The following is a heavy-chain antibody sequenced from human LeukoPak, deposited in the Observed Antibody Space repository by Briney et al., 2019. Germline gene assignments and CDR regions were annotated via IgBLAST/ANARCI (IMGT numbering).Heavy chain of an antibody. J-gene: IGHJ6*03. V-gene: IGHV1-69*05. D-gene: IGHD2-2*01. CDR3: AGVACSSTSCYYYYYMDV. CDR1: GGTFSSYA. CDR2: IIPIFGTA. Sequence: SVKVSCKASGGTFSSYAISWVRQAPGQGLEWMGGIIPIFGTANYAQKFQGRVTITTDESTSTAYTELSSLRSEDTAVYYCAGVACSSTSCYYYYYMDVWGKGTTVTVSS.